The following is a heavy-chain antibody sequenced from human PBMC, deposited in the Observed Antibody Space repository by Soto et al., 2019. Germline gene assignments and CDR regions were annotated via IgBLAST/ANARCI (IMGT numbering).Heavy chain of an antibody. CDR1: GGSISSGGYS. J-gene: IGHJ5*02. V-gene: IGHV4-30-2*01. CDR2: IYHSGST. Sequence: QLQLQESGSGLVKPSQTLSLTCAVSGGSISSGGYSWSWIRQPPGKGLEWIGYIYHSGSTYYTPTIKSRVPVSVDRSQNQFSLKLTSVPAADTAVYYCARVPSPWGQGALVTVSS. CDR3: ARVPSP.